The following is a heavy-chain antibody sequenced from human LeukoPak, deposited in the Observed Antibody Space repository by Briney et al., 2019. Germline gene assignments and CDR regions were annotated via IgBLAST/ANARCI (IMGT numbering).Heavy chain of an antibody. D-gene: IGHD5-24*01. J-gene: IGHJ4*02. Sequence: GGSLRLSCAASEFIFSDYYISWIRQAPGKGLEWISHISSSGSVKYFADSVKGRFTISRDNSKNTLYLQMNSLRAEDTAVYYCAKVAPEMATTLYFDYWGQGTLVTVSS. CDR3: AKVAPEMATTLYFDY. CDR1: EFIFSDYY. V-gene: IGHV3-11*01. CDR2: ISSSGSVK.